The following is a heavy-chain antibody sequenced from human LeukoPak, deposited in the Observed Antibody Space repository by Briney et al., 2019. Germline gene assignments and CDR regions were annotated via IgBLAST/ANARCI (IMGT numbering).Heavy chain of an antibody. J-gene: IGHJ4*02. CDR3: ASGLQEWEQRRDC. CDR1: GFTITNHW. CDR2: INVDGSST. D-gene: IGHD1-26*01. Sequence: GGSLRLSCAASGFTITNHWMHWVRQAPGKGLVWVSRINVDGSSTDYADSVKGRFTISRDNAKNTLYLQLNSLRDEDTAVYYCASGLQEWEQRRDCWGQGTLVTVSS. V-gene: IGHV3-74*01.